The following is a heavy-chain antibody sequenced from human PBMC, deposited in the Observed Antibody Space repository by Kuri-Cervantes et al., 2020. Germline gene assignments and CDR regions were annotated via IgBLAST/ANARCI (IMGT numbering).Heavy chain of an antibody. D-gene: IGHD3-22*01. Sequence: GSLRLSCAVSGGSISSSNWWSWVRQPPVKGLEWIGEIYHSGSTYYNPSLKSRVTISVDKSKNQFSLKLTSVTAADTAVYYCARGRGMRPSYYYDSSGYYRGCYFDYWGQGTLVTVSS. CDR1: GGSISSSNW. V-gene: IGHV4-4*02. CDR3: ARGRGMRPSYYYDSSGYYRGCYFDY. CDR2: IYHSGST. J-gene: IGHJ4*02.